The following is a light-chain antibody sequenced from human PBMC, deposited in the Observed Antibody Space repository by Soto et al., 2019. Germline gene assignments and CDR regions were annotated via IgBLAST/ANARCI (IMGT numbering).Light chain of an antibody. CDR3: QQYDSSPLT. V-gene: IGKV3-20*01. CDR2: GAS. Sequence: EIVLTQSPGTLSWSPGERATLSCSASQSVSSSYLAWYQQKPGQAPRLLIYGASSRDTGIPDRFSGSGSGTDFPLTISRLEPEDFEVYYFQQYDSSPLTFGGGTKVEIK. CDR1: QSVSSSY. J-gene: IGKJ4*01.